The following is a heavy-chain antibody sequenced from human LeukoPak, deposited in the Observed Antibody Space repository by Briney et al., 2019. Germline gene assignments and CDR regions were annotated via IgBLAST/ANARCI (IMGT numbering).Heavy chain of an antibody. CDR1: GFTFTTYT. V-gene: IGHV1-3*01. J-gene: IGHJ5*02. CDR3: ARGAPIRVAVAATFDP. Sequence: ASVKVSCKTSGFTFTTYTMHWVRQAPGQRLEWMGWIKAANGNTQYSQKFQGRVTITRDTSASTAYMELSSLRSEDTAVYYCARGAPIRVAVAATFDPWGQGTLVTVPS. CDR2: IKAANGNT. D-gene: IGHD6-19*01.